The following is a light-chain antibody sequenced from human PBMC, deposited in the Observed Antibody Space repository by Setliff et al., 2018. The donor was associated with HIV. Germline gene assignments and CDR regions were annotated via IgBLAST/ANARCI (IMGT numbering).Light chain of an antibody. Sequence: QSALTQPASVSGSPGQSITISCTGTNSDIGGYNYVSWYKQIQGKAPKLMIFQVINRPSGVSNRFSGSKSGNTAALTISGRQAEDEANYYCSASRPITHLVVFGTWTKVTV. CDR3: SASRPITHLVV. J-gene: IGLJ1*01. CDR1: NSDIGGYNY. V-gene: IGLV2-14*01. CDR2: QVI.